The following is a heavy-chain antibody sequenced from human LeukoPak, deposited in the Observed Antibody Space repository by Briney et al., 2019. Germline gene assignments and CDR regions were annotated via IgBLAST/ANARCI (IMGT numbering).Heavy chain of an antibody. V-gene: IGHV3-48*04. Sequence: GGSLRLSCEASGFSFSSYSMNWVRQAPGKGLEWVSYISSSSNTIYYGDSVKGRFTLSRDNADNSLYLRMNSLRVEDTALYYCVRGGWRIIETGGDSWGQGTLVTVSS. CDR2: ISSSSNTI. D-gene: IGHD2-15*01. CDR1: GFSFSSYS. CDR3: VRGGWRIIETGGDS. J-gene: IGHJ4*02.